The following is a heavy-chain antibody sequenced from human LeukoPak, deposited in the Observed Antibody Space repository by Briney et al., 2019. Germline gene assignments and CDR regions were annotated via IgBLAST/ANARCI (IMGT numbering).Heavy chain of an antibody. V-gene: IGHV4-61*01. J-gene: IGHJ3*02. CDR1: GGSVSSGSYY. CDR2: IYYSGST. D-gene: IGHD3-22*01. Sequence: SETLSLTCTVSGGSVSSGSYYWSWIRQPPGKGLEWIGYIYYSGSTNYNPSLKSRVTISVDTSKNQFSLKLSSVTAADMAVYYCARGYSSGFVLVDDAFDIWGQGTMVTVSS. CDR3: ARGYSSGFVLVDDAFDI.